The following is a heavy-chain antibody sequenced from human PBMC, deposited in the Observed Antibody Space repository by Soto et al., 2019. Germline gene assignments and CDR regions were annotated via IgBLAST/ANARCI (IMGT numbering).Heavy chain of an antibody. CDR1: RFDFPSYD. Sequence: ASVKFSWRACRFDFPSYDLNWGRQATGQGLGWIGWMNPKTGNTGSAQKFKGTVTMTRNTAISTAYMDLSSLRCEDTAGYYCAGGRYSSSCWGRYGMEVGGLGTTVTVSS. CDR3: AGGRYSSSCWGRYGMEV. J-gene: IGHJ6*02. D-gene: IGHD6-19*01. V-gene: IGHV1-8*01. CDR2: MNPKTGNT.